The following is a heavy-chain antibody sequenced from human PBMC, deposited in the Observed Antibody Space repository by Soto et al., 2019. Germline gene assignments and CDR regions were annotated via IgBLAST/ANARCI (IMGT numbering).Heavy chain of an antibody. V-gene: IGHV1-2*04. CDR2: INPNSGGT. D-gene: IGHD5-12*01. Sequence: ASVKVPCKASGYTFTGYYMHWVRQAPGQGLEWMGWINPNSGGTNYAQKFQGWVTMTRDTSISAAYMELSRLRSDDTAVYYCARARDGYNLEFDYWGQGTLVTVS. CDR3: ARARDGYNLEFDY. J-gene: IGHJ4*02. CDR1: GYTFTGYY.